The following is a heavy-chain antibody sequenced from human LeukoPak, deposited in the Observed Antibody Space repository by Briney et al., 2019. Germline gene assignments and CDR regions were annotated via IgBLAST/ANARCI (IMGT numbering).Heavy chain of an antibody. D-gene: IGHD6-13*01. CDR3: ARALGSSWDSLLDS. CDR2: ISYDGSVE. Sequence: GRSLRLSCAASGFTFSNYAMHWVRQAPGKGLEWVALISYDGSVEKNAASVKGRFTISRDNSKDTLFLQMNSLRPEDTAVYYCARALGSSWDSLLDSWGQGTLVPVSS. V-gene: IGHV3-30*04. CDR1: GFTFSNYA. J-gene: IGHJ4*02.